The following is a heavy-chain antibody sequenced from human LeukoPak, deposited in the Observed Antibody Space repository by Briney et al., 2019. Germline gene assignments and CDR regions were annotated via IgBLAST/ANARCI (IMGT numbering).Heavy chain of an antibody. CDR1: GYTFTSYA. D-gene: IGHD5-18*01. Sequence: ASVKVPCKASGYTFTSYAMHWVRQAPGQKLEWMGWINAGNGNTKYSQKFQGRVTITRDTSASTAYMELSSLRSEDTAVYYCARLRGIQLWYFDYWGQGTLVTVSS. CDR2: INAGNGNT. J-gene: IGHJ4*02. V-gene: IGHV1-3*01. CDR3: ARLRGIQLWYFDY.